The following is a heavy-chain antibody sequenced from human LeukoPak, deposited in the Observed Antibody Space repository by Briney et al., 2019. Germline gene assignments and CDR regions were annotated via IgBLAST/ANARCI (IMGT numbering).Heavy chain of an antibody. D-gene: IGHD6-13*01. V-gene: IGHV3-11*01. Sequence: GGSLRLSCAASGFTFSDYHMSWIRQAPGKGLEWVSYISSSGSTIYYADSVKGRFTISRDNAKNSLYLQMNSLRAEDTAVYYCATNPSGSSSPYYYYGMDVWGQGTTVTVSS. CDR3: ATNPSGSSSPYYYYGMDV. CDR1: GFTFSDYH. CDR2: ISSSGSTI. J-gene: IGHJ6*02.